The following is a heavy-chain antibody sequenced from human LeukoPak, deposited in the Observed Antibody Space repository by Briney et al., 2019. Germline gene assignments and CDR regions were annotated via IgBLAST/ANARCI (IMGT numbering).Heavy chain of an antibody. CDR1: GYTFTNHG. CDR3: ARNYYYYMDV. Sequence: ASVKVSCKASGYTFTNHGISWVRQAPGQGLEWMGWMNPNSGNTGYAQKFQGRVTMTRNTSISTAYMELSSLRSEDTAVYYCARNYYYYMDVWGKGTTVTVSS. J-gene: IGHJ6*03. V-gene: IGHV1-8*02. CDR2: MNPNSGNT.